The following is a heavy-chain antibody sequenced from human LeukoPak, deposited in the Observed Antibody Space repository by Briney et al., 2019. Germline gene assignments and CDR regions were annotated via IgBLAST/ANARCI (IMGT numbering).Heavy chain of an antibody. CDR3: ARLVMGEKHPHCSSTSCPLGY. V-gene: IGHV1-18*01. CDR1: GYTFTSYG. J-gene: IGHJ4*02. Sequence: ASVKVSCKASGYTFTSYGVSWVRQAPGQGLEWMGWISAYNGNTNCAQKLQGRVTMTTDTSTSTAYMELRSLRSDDTAVYYCARLVMGEKHPHCSSTSCPLGYWGQGTLVTVSS. CDR2: ISAYNGNT. D-gene: IGHD2-2*01.